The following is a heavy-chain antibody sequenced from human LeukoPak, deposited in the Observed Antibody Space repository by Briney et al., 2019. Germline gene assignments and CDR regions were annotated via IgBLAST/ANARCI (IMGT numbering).Heavy chain of an antibody. CDR2: ISYDGSNK. J-gene: IGHJ4*02. CDR3: AKDWSYRGWAYYLDY. D-gene: IGHD6-19*01. CDR1: GFTFSSYA. V-gene: IGHV3-30*04. Sequence: PGGSLRLSCAASGFTFSSYAMHWVRQAPGKGLEWVAVISYDGSNKYYADSVKGRFTISRDNSKNTLYLQMNSLRVEDTAVYYCAKDWSYRGWAYYLDYWGQGTLLTVSS.